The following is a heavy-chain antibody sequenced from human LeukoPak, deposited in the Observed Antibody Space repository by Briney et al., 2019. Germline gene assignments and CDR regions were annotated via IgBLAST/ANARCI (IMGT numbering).Heavy chain of an antibody. CDR1: GGSFSGYY. J-gene: IGHJ5*02. D-gene: IGHD5-12*01. CDR2: IYHSGST. V-gene: IGHV4-34*01. CDR3: AREGPDIVATIRAYNWFDP. Sequence: SETLSLTCAVYGGSFSGYYWSWIRQPPGKGLEWIGEIYHSGSTNYNPSLKSRVTISVDKSKNQFSLKLSSVTAADTAVYYCAREGPDIVATIRAYNWFDPWGQGTLVTVSS.